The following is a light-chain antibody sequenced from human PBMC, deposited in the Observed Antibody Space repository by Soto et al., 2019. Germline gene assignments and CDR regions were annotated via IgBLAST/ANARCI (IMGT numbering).Light chain of an antibody. CDR1: QSVSSSY. Sequence: EKVITLSPTTLSVSPGEGATLHCRASQSVSSSYIAWYQQRPGQTPSRLIYGASTRATGIPDRFSGSGSGTHFTLTISRLEPGDFAVYYCHHFGGTTFTCGQG. CDR3: HHFGGTTFT. J-gene: IGKJ5*01. CDR2: GAS. V-gene: IGKV3-20*01.